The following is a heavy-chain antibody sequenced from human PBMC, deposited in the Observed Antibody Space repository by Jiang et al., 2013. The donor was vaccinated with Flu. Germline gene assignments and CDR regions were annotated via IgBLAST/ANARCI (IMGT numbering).Heavy chain of an antibody. J-gene: IGHJ4*02. Sequence: GLVKPSQTLSLTCTVSGGSISSGDYYWSWIRQPPGKGLEWIGYIYYSGSTYYNPSLKSRVTISVDTSKNQFSLKLSSVTAADTAVYYCARGHSYGPVGDYWGQGTLVTVSS. V-gene: IGHV4-30-4*01. D-gene: IGHD5-18*01. CDR1: GGSISSGDYY. CDR3: ARGHSYGPVGDY. CDR2: IYYSGST.